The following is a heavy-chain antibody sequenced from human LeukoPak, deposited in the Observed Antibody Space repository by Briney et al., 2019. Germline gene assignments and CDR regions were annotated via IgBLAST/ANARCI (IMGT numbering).Heavy chain of an antibody. CDR3: AKFYFYDSEGAFDI. D-gene: IGHD3-22*01. CDR2: SSGSGGST. J-gene: IGHJ3*02. CDR1: GFTFSSYA. V-gene: IGHV3-23*01. Sequence: GWSMRLSCAASGFTFSSYAMSWVRQAPGKGLEWVSASSGSGGSTYYADSVKGRFTISRDNSKNTLYLQMNSLSAEDTAVYYCAKFYFYDSEGAFDIWGQGTMVTVSS.